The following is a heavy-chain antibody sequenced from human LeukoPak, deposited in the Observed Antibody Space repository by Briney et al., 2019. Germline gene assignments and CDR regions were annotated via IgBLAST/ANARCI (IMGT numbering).Heavy chain of an antibody. D-gene: IGHD3-22*01. J-gene: IGHJ3*02. Sequence: PSQTLSLTCAVSGGSISSGGYSWRWIRQPPGTGLEWIGYIYHSGSTYYNPSLKSRVTISVDRSKNQFSLKLSSVTAADTAVYYCARGLTYYYDSSGYYIDAFDIWGQGTMVTVSS. CDR2: IYHSGST. CDR1: GGSISSGGYS. CDR3: ARGLTYYYDSSGYYIDAFDI. V-gene: IGHV4-30-2*01.